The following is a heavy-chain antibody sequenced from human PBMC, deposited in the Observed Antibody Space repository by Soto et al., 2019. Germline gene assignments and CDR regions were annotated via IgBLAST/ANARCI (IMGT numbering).Heavy chain of an antibody. CDR3: ARPAHGSGWYGLFDY. CDR2: IFPGDSDI. V-gene: IGHV5-51*01. CDR1: GYTFTSYW. Sequence: PGESLKISCKGSGYTFTSYWIGWVRQMPGKGLEWMGIIFPGDSDIKYSPSFQGQVTISADKSINTAYLQLSSLKASDTAMYYCARPAHGSGWYGLFDYWGQGTLVTVSS. D-gene: IGHD6-19*01. J-gene: IGHJ4*02.